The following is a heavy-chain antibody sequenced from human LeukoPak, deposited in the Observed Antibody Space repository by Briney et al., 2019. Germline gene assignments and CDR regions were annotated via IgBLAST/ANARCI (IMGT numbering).Heavy chain of an antibody. J-gene: IGHJ4*02. CDR3: ARHGEGYNILTGYYPQRYFDY. CDR1: GGSFSGYY. V-gene: IGHV4-34*01. Sequence: PSETLSLTCAVYGGSFSGYYWSWIRQPPGKGLEWIGEINHSGSTNYNPSLKSRVTISVDTSKNQFSLKLSSMTAADTAVYYCARHGEGYNILTGYYPQRYFDYWGQGTLVTVSS. CDR2: INHSGST. D-gene: IGHD3-9*01.